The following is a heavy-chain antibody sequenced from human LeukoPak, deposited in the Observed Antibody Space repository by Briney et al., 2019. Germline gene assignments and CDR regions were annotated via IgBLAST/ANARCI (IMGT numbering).Heavy chain of an antibody. Sequence: PSETLSLTCTVSGGSISSGGDYWSWLRQHPGKGLEWIGYIYYSGSTYYNPSLKSRVTISVDTSKNQFSLKLSSETAADTAVYYCASGGMATIWAYWGQGTLVTVSS. D-gene: IGHD5-24*01. CDR2: IYYSGST. CDR3: ASGGMATIWAY. V-gene: IGHV4-31*03. CDR1: GGSISSGGDY. J-gene: IGHJ4*02.